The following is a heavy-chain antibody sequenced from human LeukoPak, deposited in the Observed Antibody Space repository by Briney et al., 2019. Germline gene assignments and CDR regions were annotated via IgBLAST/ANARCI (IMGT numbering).Heavy chain of an antibody. CDR3: ARAYYYDSSGYSDY. CDR2: TSYDGSDK. J-gene: IGHJ4*02. CDR1: GFTFSNYA. Sequence: GGSLRLSCAASGFTFSNYAMHWVRQAPGKGLEWVAVTSYDGSDKHYGDSVKGRFTISRDNSKKTVYLQMNSLRAEDTAVYYCARAYYYDSSGYSDYWGQGTLVTVSS. V-gene: IGHV3-30*01. D-gene: IGHD3-22*01.